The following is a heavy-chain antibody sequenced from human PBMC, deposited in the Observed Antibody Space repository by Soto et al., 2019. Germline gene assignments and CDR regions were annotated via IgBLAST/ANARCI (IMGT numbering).Heavy chain of an antibody. V-gene: IGHV3-30*02. Sequence: GGSLRLSCAASGFTFSSYGMHWVRQAPGKGLEWVAVIWYDGSNKYYADSVKGRFTISRDNSNNTLFLEMNSLRPDDTAVYFCAAIREVDVWGQGTTVTVSS. CDR1: GFTFSSYG. J-gene: IGHJ6*02. CDR2: IWYDGSNK. CDR3: AAIREVDV. D-gene: IGHD1-26*01.